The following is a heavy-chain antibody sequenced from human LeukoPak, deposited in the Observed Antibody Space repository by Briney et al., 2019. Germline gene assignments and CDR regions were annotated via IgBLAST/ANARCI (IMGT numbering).Heavy chain of an antibody. Sequence: GGSLRLSCAASGFIFSTYTLIWVRQAPGEGPEWVASISSDSRYIYYADSVKGRFTISRDNAKNSVYLQMNSLRGEDTALYSCARDGLGSFDYWGQGTLVTVSS. CDR2: ISSDSRYI. CDR3: ARDGLGSFDY. CDR1: GFIFSTYT. D-gene: IGHD3-10*01. J-gene: IGHJ4*02. V-gene: IGHV3-21*01.